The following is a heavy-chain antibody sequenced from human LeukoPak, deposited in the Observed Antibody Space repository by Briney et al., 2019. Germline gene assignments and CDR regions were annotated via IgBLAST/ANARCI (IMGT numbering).Heavy chain of an antibody. D-gene: IGHD3-16*01. J-gene: IGHJ4*02. CDR1: GFAFSSYS. V-gene: IGHV3-21*01. CDR2: ISSSSSYI. CDR3: ARVYRWGDFDY. Sequence: GGSLRLSCAASGFAFSSYSMNWVRQAPGKGLEWVSSISSSSSYIYYADSVKGRFTISRDNAKNSLYLQMNSLRAEDTAVYYCARVYRWGDFDYWGQGTLVTVSS.